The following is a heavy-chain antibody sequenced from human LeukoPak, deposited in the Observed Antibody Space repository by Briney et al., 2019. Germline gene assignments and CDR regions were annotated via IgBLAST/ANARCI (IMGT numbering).Heavy chain of an antibody. CDR1: GFTFSSYE. J-gene: IGHJ4*02. CDR2: ISSSSSYI. V-gene: IGHV3-21*01. CDR3: ARDPFYDYVWGSYRLFDY. Sequence: GSLRLSCAASGFTFSSYEMNWVRQAPGKGLEWVSSISSSSSYIYYADSVKGRFTISRDNAKNSLYLQMNSLRAEDTAVYYCARDPFYDYVWGSYRLFDYWGQGTLVTVSS. D-gene: IGHD3-16*02.